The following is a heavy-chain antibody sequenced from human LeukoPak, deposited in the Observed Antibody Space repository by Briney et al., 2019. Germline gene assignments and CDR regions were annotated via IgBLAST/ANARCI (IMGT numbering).Heavy chain of an antibody. CDR3: ARPQHGDLYAFDI. J-gene: IGHJ3*02. V-gene: IGHV3-74*01. D-gene: IGHD4-17*01. CDR2: INSDGSST. CDR1: GFTFTSYW. Sequence: PGGSLRLSRAASGFTFTSYWMHWVRQAPGKGLVWVSRINSDGSSTTYADSVKGRFTISRDNAKNTLYLQMNSLRAEDTAVYYCARPQHGDLYAFDIWGQGTMVTVSS.